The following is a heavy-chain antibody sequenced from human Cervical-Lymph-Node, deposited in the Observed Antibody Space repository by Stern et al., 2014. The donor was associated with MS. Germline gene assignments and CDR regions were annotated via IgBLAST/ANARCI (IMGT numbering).Heavy chain of an antibody. CDR2: FTRDDDR. J-gene: IGHJ4*02. CDR3: VRDWPSNFDY. V-gene: IGHV3-30*04. CDR1: GFTFSTYT. Sequence: MQLVESGGGVVQPGTSLRLSCAASGFTFSTYTMHWFRQAPGKGLEWVSVFTRDDDRYYADSVKGRFTISRDNSKSTVYLQMSSLRVEDTAVYYCVRDWPSNFDYWGQGTLVTVSS.